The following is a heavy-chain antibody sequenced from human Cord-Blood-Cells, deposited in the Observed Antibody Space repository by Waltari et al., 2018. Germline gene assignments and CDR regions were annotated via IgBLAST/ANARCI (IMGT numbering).Heavy chain of an antibody. V-gene: IGHV1-8*03. CDR2: MNPNSGNT. D-gene: IGHD6-13*01. CDR1: GYTFTSYD. Sequence: QVQLVQSGAEVKKPGASVKVPCKAYGYTFTSYDINWWRQATGQGLEWMGWMNPNSGNTGYAQKFQGRITITRNTSISTAYMELSSLRSEDTAVYYCAREGGAAADAFDIWGQGTMVTVSS. J-gene: IGHJ3*02. CDR3: AREGGAAADAFDI.